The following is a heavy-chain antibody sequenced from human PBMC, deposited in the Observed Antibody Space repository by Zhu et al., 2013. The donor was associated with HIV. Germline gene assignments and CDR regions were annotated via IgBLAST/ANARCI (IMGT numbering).Heavy chain of an antibody. Sequence: QVQLVQSGAEVKKPGASVKVSCKASGYTFTAYYIHWVRQAPGQGLQWMGWMNPNSGATTYAQKFLDRVAMTRDTSISTAYVELSGLRSDDTAVYYCARGLAPDYYDTSGYYLEWGQGTLVIVSS. CDR3: ARGLAPDYYDTSGYYLE. CDR2: MNPNSGAT. V-gene: IGHV1-2*02. CDR1: GYTFTAYY. D-gene: IGHD3-22*01. J-gene: IGHJ4*02.